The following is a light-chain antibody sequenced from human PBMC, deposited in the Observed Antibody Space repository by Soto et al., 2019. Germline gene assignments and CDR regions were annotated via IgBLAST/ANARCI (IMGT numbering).Light chain of an antibody. V-gene: IGKV3-20*01. J-gene: IGKJ5*01. CDR3: XQYGSSLPIT. CDR2: GAS. CDR1: QSVSSSY. Sequence: EIVLTQSPGTLSLSPGERATLSCRASQSVSSSYLAWYQQKPGQAPRLLIYGASSRATGIPDRFSGSGSGTDFTLTISRLEPEDFAVYYCXQYGSSLPITFGQGTRLEIK.